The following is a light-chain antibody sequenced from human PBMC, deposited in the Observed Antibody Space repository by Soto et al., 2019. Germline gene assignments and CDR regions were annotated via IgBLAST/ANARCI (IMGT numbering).Light chain of an antibody. CDR1: SSDVGGYNY. CDR2: EVS. V-gene: IGLV2-14*01. CDR3: SSYTRSSNYV. Sequence: QSALTQPASVSGSPGQSITISCTGTSSDVGGYNYVPWYQQHPGKAPKLMIYEVSNRPSGVSNRFSGSKSGNTASLTISGLQAEDEADYYCSSYTRSSNYVFGNGTKVTV. J-gene: IGLJ1*01.